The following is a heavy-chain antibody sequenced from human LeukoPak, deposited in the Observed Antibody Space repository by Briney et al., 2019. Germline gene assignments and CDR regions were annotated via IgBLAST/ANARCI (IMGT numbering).Heavy chain of an antibody. D-gene: IGHD3-10*01. CDR1: GITFSNYG. Sequence: GGSLRLSCEASGITFSNYGMHWVRQAPGKGLEWLAVISYDGSNKYYADSVQGRSSISRDNSKNTLYLQMNSLRAEDTAVYYCARDGVPYYYGSGSYGDWFDPWGQGTLVTVSS. CDR3: ARDGVPYYYGSGSYGDWFDP. J-gene: IGHJ5*02. V-gene: IGHV3-30*03. CDR2: ISYDGSNK.